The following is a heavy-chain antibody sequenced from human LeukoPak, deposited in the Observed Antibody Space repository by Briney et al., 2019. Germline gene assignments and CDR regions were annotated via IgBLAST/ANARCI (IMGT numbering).Heavy chain of an antibody. CDR3: AKPYYYGSGSYFHFDY. V-gene: IGHV3-23*01. Sequence: GGSLRLSCAASGFTFSSYAMSWVRQAPGKGLEWVSAISGSGGSTYYADSVKGRSTISRDNSKNTLYLQMNSLRAEDTAVYYCAKPYYYGSGSYFHFDYWGQGTLVTVSS. D-gene: IGHD3-10*01. CDR2: ISGSGGST. CDR1: GFTFSSYA. J-gene: IGHJ4*02.